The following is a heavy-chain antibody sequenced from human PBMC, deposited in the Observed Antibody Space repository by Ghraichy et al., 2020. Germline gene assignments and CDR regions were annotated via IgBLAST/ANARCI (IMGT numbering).Heavy chain of an antibody. D-gene: IGHD3-3*01. CDR3: ARAKEADFWSGYWDGMDV. CDR2: IYHSGST. CDR1: GGSISSGGYS. V-gene: IGHV4-30-2*01. Sequence: SETLSLTCAVSGGSISSGGYSWSWIRQPPGKGLEWIGYIYHSGSTYYNPSLKSRVTISVDRSKNQFSLKLSSVTAADTAVYYCARAKEADFWSGYWDGMDVWGQGTTVTVSS. J-gene: IGHJ6*02.